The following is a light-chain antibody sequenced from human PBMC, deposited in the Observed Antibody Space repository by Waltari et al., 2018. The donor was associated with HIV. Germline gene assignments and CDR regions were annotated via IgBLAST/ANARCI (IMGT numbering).Light chain of an antibody. CDR2: DVS. CDR1: SSDVGGYNY. J-gene: IGLJ2*01. CDR3: SSYTSSSALYVV. Sequence: QSALTQPASVSGSPGQSITISCTGTSSDVGGYNYVSWYQQHPGKAPKLMIYDVSNRPSGVSNHFSGAKSGNTASLTSSGLQAEDEADYYCSSYTSSSALYVVFGGGTKLTVL. V-gene: IGLV2-14*03.